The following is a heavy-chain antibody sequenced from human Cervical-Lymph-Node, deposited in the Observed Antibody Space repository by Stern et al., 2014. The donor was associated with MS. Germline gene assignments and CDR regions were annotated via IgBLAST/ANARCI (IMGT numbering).Heavy chain of an antibody. CDR1: GFTVGNNY. Sequence: EVQLVESGGDLVQPGGSLRLSCAVSGFTVGNNYISWVLQAPGKVLEWVSVMYSSGGTVYADSVKGRFTISRDNSKNTVHLQMNSLRTEDTAVYYCARLDYPGKTYYWGQGTLVTVSS. CDR2: MYSSGGT. J-gene: IGHJ4*02. V-gene: IGHV3-66*02. CDR3: ARLDYPGKTYY. D-gene: IGHD3-16*01.